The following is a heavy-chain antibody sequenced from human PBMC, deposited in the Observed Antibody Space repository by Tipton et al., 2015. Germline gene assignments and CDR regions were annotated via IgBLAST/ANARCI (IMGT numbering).Heavy chain of an antibody. CDR3: ARKRVGDYVGWFNP. J-gene: IGHJ5*02. CDR1: GGSVSSYAYY. D-gene: IGHD4-17*01. V-gene: IGHV4-61*05. Sequence: TLSLTCTVSGGSVSSYAYYWGLIRQPPGKGLEWIGYVFHSGSTNYNPSLKSRITMSIDMSKNQFSLRLSSVTAADTAVYYCARKRVGDYVGWFNPWRQGTLVAVSS. CDR2: VFHSGST.